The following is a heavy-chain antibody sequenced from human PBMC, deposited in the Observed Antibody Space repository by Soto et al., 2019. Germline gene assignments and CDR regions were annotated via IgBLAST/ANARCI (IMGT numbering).Heavy chain of an antibody. CDR1: GGSISSSSYY. V-gene: IGHV4-39*02. Sequence: QLQLQESGPGLVKPSETLSLTCTVSGGSISSSSYYWGWIRQPPGKGLEWIGNIYYSGSAYYNPSHKRRVTIAVDMSKNNFSLKLSSVTAADTAVYYCARRGVSGPVDYWGQGTLVTVSS. CDR3: ARRGVSGPVDY. J-gene: IGHJ4*02. D-gene: IGHD3-10*01. CDR2: IYYSGSA.